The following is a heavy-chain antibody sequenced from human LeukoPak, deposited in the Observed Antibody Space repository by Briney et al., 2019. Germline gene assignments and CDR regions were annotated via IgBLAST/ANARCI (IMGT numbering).Heavy chain of an antibody. CDR3: AREDHSKYEY. CDR1: GLTFSSYW. D-gene: IGHD4-11*01. Sequence: GGSLRLSCVASGLTFSSYWMSWVRQAPGKGLEWLASIKQDGSEKFYVDSVKGRFTIFKDNAKNSLYLQINSLRAEDTAVYYCAREDHSKYEYWGQGTLVTVSS. J-gene: IGHJ4*02. V-gene: IGHV3-7*01. CDR2: IKQDGSEK.